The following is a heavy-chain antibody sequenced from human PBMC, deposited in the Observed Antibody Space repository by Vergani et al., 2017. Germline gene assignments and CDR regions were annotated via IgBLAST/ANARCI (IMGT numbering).Heavy chain of an antibody. Sequence: QVQLVQSGAEVKKPGASVKVSCKASGYTFTSYGISWVRQAPGQGLEWMGWISAYNGNTNYAQKLQGRVTMTTDTSTRTAYMELRSLGSDDTAVYYCARDPKVMITFGGVIVRTAFDYWGQGTLVTVSS. CDR3: ARDPKVMITFGGVIVRTAFDY. V-gene: IGHV1-18*04. J-gene: IGHJ4*02. D-gene: IGHD3-16*02. CDR2: ISAYNGNT. CDR1: GYTFTSYG.